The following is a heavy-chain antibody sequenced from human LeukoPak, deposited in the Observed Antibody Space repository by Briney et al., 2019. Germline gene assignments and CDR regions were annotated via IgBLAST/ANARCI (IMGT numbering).Heavy chain of an antibody. Sequence: SETLSLTCTVSGGSISSSSYYWGWIRQPPGKGLEWIGSIYYSGSTYYNPSLKSRVTISVDTSKNQFSLKLSSVTAADTAVYYCARDEAYDILTGYYYYWGQGTLVTVSS. CDR1: GGSISSSSYY. CDR3: ARDEAYDILTGYYYY. D-gene: IGHD3-9*01. CDR2: IYYSGST. V-gene: IGHV4-39*02. J-gene: IGHJ4*02.